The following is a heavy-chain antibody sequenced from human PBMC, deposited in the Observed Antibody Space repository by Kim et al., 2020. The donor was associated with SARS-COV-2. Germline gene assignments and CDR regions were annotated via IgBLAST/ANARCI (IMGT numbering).Heavy chain of an antibody. Sequence: GGSLRLSCAASGFTFSSYAMHWVRQAPGKGLEWVAVISYDGSNKYYADSVKGRFTISRDNSKNTLYLQMNSLRAEDTAVYYCARAITMIVVVSYAFDIWGQGTMVTVSS. V-gene: IGHV3-30-3*01. CDR1: GFTFSSYA. CDR2: ISYDGSNK. D-gene: IGHD3-22*01. CDR3: ARAITMIVVVSYAFDI. J-gene: IGHJ3*02.